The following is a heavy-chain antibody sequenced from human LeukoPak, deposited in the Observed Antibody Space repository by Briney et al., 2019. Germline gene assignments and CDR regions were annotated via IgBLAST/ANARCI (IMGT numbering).Heavy chain of an antibody. Sequence: SETLSLTCTVSGGSISSGGYYWSWIRQQPGKGLEWIGYIYYSGSTYYNPSLKSRVTISVDTSKNQFSLKLSSVTAADTAVYYCARRFGSRPRYFDLWGRGTLVTVSS. CDR2: IYYSGST. J-gene: IGHJ2*01. D-gene: IGHD3-10*01. V-gene: IGHV4-31*03. CDR3: ARRFGSRPRYFDL. CDR1: GGSISSGGYY.